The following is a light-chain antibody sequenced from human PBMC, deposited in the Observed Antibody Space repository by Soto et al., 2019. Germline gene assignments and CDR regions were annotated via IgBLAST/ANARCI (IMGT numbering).Light chain of an antibody. CDR2: AAS. CDR3: QHYDSFSWT. V-gene: IGKV1-5*01. CDR1: QNIETS. J-gene: IGKJ1*01. Sequence: DIQMTQSPSTLSASVGDRVTITCRASQNIETSLAWFQQRPGKAPKLLIYAASGLETGVQSTFSGSGSGTEFTLTTSSLQPEDFATYFCQHYDSFSWTFGQGTRVEMK.